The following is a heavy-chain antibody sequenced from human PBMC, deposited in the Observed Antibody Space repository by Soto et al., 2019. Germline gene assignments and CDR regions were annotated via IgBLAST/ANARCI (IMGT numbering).Heavy chain of an antibody. CDR2: ISWNSGSI. Sequence: SLRLSCAASGFTFDDYAMHWVRQAPGKGLEWVSGISWNSGSIGYADSVKGRFTISRDNAKNSLYLQMNSLRAEDTALYYCAKDVAPYYYYGMDVWGQGPTVTVYS. CDR3: AKDVAPYYYYGMDV. CDR1: GFTFDDYA. V-gene: IGHV3-9*01. D-gene: IGHD2-15*01. J-gene: IGHJ6*02.